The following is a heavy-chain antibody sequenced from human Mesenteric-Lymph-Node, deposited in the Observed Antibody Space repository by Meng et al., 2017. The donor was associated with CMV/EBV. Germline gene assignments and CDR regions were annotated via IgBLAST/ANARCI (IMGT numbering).Heavy chain of an antibody. D-gene: IGHD3-22*01. CDR3: ARDYYYDSSGYLSPFDY. J-gene: IGHJ4*02. CDR1: GFTFSSYS. Sequence: GESLKISCAASGFTFSSYSMNRVRQAPGKGLEWVSSISTSSSHIYYADSVKGRFTISRDNAKNSLYLQMNSLRAEDTALYYCARDYYYDSSGYLSPFDYWGQGTLVTVSS. CDR2: ISTSSSHI. V-gene: IGHV3-21*01.